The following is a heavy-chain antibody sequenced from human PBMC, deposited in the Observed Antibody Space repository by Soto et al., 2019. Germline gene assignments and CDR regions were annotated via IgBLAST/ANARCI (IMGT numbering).Heavy chain of an antibody. Sequence: LRLSCAASGFTFSSYGMHWVRQAPGKGLEWVAVISYDGSNKYYADSVKGRFTISRDNSKNTLYLQMNSLRAEDTAVYYCAKTLDYYDSSGYYYYGMDVWGQGTTVTVSS. V-gene: IGHV3-30*18. CDR3: AKTLDYYDSSGYYYYGMDV. CDR2: ISYDGSNK. D-gene: IGHD3-22*01. J-gene: IGHJ6*02. CDR1: GFTFSSYG.